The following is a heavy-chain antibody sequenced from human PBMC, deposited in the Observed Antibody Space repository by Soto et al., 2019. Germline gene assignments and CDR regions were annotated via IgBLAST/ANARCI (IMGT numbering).Heavy chain of an antibody. D-gene: IGHD4-17*01. CDR1: GYSFTTHG. CDR3: ARDPPFSGILRGTPLMDV. CDR2: ISAYNGDT. V-gene: IGHV1-18*04. J-gene: IGHJ6*02. Sequence: ASVKVSCKASGYSFTTHGISWVRRAPGHGLEWMGWISAYNGDTHYVQRFQGRLTMTTDTSTSTAYMELRSLTSDDTAVYYCARDPPFSGILRGTPLMDVWGQGTTVTVSS.